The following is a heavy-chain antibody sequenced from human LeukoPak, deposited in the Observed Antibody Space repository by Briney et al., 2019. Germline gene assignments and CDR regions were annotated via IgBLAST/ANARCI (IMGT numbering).Heavy chain of an antibody. CDR1: GFPLSSYS. D-gene: IGHD2-2*01. CDR3: ASTLGYCSSTSCAKSDY. V-gene: IGHV3-48*04. Sequence: GGSLRLSCAASGFPLSSYSMNWVRQAPGKGLEWISYISASGSAIYYVDSVKGRFTISRDNAKNSLYLQMNSLRAEDTAVYYCASTLGYCSSTSCAKSDYWGQGTLVTVSS. CDR2: ISASGSAI. J-gene: IGHJ4*02.